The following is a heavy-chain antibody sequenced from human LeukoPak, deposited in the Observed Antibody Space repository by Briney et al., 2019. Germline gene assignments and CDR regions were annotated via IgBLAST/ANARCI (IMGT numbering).Heavy chain of an antibody. Sequence: SVKVSCKASGGTCSSYTISWVRQAPGQGLGWMGRIIPILGIANYAQKFQGRVTITADKSTSTAYMELSSLRSEDTAVYYCARLLPIIHSSGWLDKDYYFDYWGQGTLVTVSS. CDR2: IIPILGIA. CDR1: GGTCSSYT. D-gene: IGHD6-19*01. V-gene: IGHV1-69*02. CDR3: ARLLPIIHSSGWLDKDYYFDY. J-gene: IGHJ4*02.